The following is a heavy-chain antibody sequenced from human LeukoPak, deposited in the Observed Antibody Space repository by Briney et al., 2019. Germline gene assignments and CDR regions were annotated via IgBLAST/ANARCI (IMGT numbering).Heavy chain of an antibody. CDR2: ISAYNGNT. CDR1: GYTFTSYD. D-gene: IGHD3-16*02. J-gene: IGHJ4*02. CDR3: ARVNDYVWGSYRYPLDY. V-gene: IGHV1-18*01. Sequence: ASVKVSCKASGYTFTSYDINWVRQATGQGLEWMGWISAYNGNTNYAQKLQGRVTMTTDTSTSTAYMELRSLRSDDTAVYYCARVNDYVWGSYRYPLDYWGQGTLVTVSS.